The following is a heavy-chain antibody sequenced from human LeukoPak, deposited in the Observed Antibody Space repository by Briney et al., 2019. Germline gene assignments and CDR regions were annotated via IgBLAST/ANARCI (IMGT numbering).Heavy chain of an antibody. CDR3: ARTYNLHGGFYMDV. CDR1: GGSICIGDYD. J-gene: IGHJ6*03. V-gene: IGHV4-31*03. Sequence: SQTLSVSCTVSGGSICIGDYDWSWIRQHPGEGLEWIGYMSYTGTTGRNPSLKSRVTISRDTSKNRLSLKVTSVTAADTAVYYCARTYNLHGGFYMDVWGNGTTVTVSS. D-gene: IGHD1-1*01. CDR2: MSYTGTT.